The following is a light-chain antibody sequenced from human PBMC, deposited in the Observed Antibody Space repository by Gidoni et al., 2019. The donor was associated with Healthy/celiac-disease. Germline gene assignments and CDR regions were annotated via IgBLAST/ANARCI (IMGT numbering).Light chain of an antibody. CDR3: QQERT. J-gene: IGKJ3*01. CDR2: DAS. V-gene: IGKV3-11*01. CDR1: QSVSSY. Sequence: EMGLTQSPATLSLSPGERATLSCRASQSVSSYLAWYQQKPGQAPRLRIYDASNRATGITARFSGSGSATDFTLTISGLEPEYFAVYYCQQERTFGPXTKVDIK.